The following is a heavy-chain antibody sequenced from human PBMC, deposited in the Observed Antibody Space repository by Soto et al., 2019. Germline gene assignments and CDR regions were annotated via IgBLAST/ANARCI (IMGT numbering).Heavy chain of an antibody. CDR2: IYSGGST. CDR1: GFTVSSNY. J-gene: IGHJ6*02. D-gene: IGHD2-15*01. CDR3: ARDGTYCSGGSCYTSSGYYYGLDV. Sequence: PGGSLRLSCAASGFTVSSNYMSWVRQAPGKGLEWVSVIYSGGSTYYADSVKGRFTISRDNSKNTLYLQMNGLRAEDTAVYYCARDGTYCSGGSCYTSSGYYYGLDVWGQGTTVTVSS. V-gene: IGHV3-53*01.